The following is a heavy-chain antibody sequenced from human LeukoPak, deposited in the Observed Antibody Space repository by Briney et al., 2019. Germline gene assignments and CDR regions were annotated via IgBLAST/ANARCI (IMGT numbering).Heavy chain of an antibody. CDR1: GFTFGSYA. CDR3: AKGYYDSAEGHFDH. V-gene: IGHV3-23*01. D-gene: IGHD3-22*01. Sequence: GGSLRLSCAASGFTFGSYAMSWVRQAPGKGLEWVSAISASGTSTYYADSVKGRFTISRDKSENTLYLRMNSLRAEDTAVYYCAKGYYDSAEGHFDHWGQGTLVTVSS. CDR2: ISASGTST. J-gene: IGHJ4*02.